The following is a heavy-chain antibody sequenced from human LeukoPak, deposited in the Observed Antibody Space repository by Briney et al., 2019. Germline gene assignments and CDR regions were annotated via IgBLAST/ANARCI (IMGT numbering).Heavy chain of an antibody. J-gene: IGHJ6*02. D-gene: IGHD1-1*01. V-gene: IGHV3-33*08. CDR2: IWYDGSNK. CDR1: GFTFSSYG. CDR3: ARDGGPNWNYLYYGMDV. Sequence: PGGSLRLSCAASGFTFSSYGMHWVRQAPGKGLEWVAVIWYDGSNKYYADSVKGRFTISRDNSKNTPYLQMNSLRAEDTAVYHCARDGGPNWNYLYYGMDVWGQGTTVTVSS.